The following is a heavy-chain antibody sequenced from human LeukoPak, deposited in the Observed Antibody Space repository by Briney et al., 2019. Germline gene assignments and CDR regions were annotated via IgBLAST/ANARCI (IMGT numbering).Heavy chain of an antibody. Sequence: GGSLRLSCAASGFNFRDHWMDWVRQAPGKGLEWVGHIKTDGSETYYLDSLRGRFSISRDNTNNALYLQMDSLRVEDTAVYYCVKNNGWFHLAQWGQGTLVTVSS. V-gene: IGHV3-7*03. J-gene: IGHJ4*02. CDR3: VKNNGWFHLAQ. CDR1: GFNFRDHW. CDR2: IKTDGSET. D-gene: IGHD6-19*01.